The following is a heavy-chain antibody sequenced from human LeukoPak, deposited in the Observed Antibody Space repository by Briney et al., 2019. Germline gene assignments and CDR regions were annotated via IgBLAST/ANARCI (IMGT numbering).Heavy chain of an antibody. D-gene: IGHD4-17*01. J-gene: IGHJ4*02. CDR3: AKPPRSTTVTANVLDY. Sequence: PGGSLRLSCAASGFTFSSYAMSWVRQAPGKGLEWVSAISGSGGSTYYADSVKGRFTISRDNSKNTQYLQMNSLRAEDTAVYYCAKPPRSTTVTANVLDYWGQGTLVTVSS. CDR1: GFTFSSYA. V-gene: IGHV3-23*01. CDR2: ISGSGGST.